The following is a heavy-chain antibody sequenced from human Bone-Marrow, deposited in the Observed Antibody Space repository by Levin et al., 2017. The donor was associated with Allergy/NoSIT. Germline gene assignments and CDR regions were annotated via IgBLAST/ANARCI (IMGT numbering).Heavy chain of an antibody. CDR3: AKNCYYGSGMT. V-gene: IGHV3-30*18. D-gene: IGHD3-10*01. CDR1: GFTFSSYG. J-gene: IGHJ4*02. CDR2: ISYDGSNK. Sequence: PGGSLRLSCAASGFTFSSYGMHWVRQAPGKGLEWVAVISYDGSNKYYADSVKGRFTISRDNSKNTLYLQMNSLRAEDTAVYYCAKNCYYGSGMTWGQGTLVTVSS.